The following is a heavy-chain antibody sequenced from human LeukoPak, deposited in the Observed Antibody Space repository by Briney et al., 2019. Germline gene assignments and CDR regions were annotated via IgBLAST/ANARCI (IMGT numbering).Heavy chain of an antibody. D-gene: IGHD6-13*01. V-gene: IGHV1-3*01. CDR2: INAGNGNT. J-gene: IGHJ4*02. CDR1: GYTFTSYA. CDR3: ARVGSSSWSRSYYFDY. Sequence: GASVKVSCKASGYTFTSYAMHWVRQAPGQRLEWMGWINAGNGNTKYSQKFQGRVTITRDTSASTAYMELSSLRSEDTAVYYCARVGSSSWSRSYYFDYWGQGTLVTVSS.